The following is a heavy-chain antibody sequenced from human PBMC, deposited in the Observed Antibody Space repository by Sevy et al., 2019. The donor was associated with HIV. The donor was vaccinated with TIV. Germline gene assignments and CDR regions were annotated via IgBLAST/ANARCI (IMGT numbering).Heavy chain of an antibody. J-gene: IGHJ6*02. CDR3: TRDGSSSAYYYYGMDV. Sequence: GGSLRLSCTASGFTFGDYAMSWVRQAPGKGLEWVGFIRNKAYGGTTEYAASVKGRFTISRDDSKSIAYLQMNSLKTEDTAVYYCTRDGSSSAYYYYGMDVWGQGTTVTVSS. CDR2: IRNKAYGGTT. V-gene: IGHV3-49*04. CDR1: GFTFGDYA. D-gene: IGHD6-6*01.